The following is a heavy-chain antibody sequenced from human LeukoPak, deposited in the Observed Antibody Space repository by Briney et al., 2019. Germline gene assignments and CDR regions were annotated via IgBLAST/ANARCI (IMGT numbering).Heavy chain of an antibody. V-gene: IGHV4-39*07. CDR1: GGSISSSSYY. Sequence: SETLSLTCTVSGGSISSSSYYWGWIRQPPGKGLEWIGSIYYSGSTYYNPSLKSRVTISVDTSKNQFSLKLSSVTAADTAVYYCARAGTTVVPQFDYWGQGTLVTVSS. CDR2: IYYSGST. J-gene: IGHJ4*02. D-gene: IGHD4-23*01. CDR3: ARAGTTVVPQFDY.